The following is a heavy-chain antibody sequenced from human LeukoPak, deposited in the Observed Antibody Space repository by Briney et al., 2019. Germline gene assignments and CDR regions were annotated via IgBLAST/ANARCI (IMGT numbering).Heavy chain of an antibody. V-gene: IGHV4-59*01. Sequence: SETLSLTCTVSGGSISSYYWSWIRQPPGKGLEWIGYIYYSGSTNYNPFLKSRVTISVDTSKNQFSLKLSSVTAADTAVYYCAKTYSSGLYYGMDVWGQGTTVTVSS. CDR1: GGSISSYY. CDR2: IYYSGST. CDR3: AKTYSSGLYYGMDV. D-gene: IGHD6-19*01. J-gene: IGHJ6*02.